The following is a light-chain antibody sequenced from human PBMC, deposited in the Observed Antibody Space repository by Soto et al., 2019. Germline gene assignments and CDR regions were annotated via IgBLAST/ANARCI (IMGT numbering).Light chain of an antibody. V-gene: IGKV1-39*01. CDR1: QNIDMY. CDR3: QQTCNSPPWR. Sequence: DIHMTQSPSSLSASVGDTVTITCRASQNIDMYLNWYQQKPGKAPRVLISGASNLQSGVPSRFIGSGSGAAFILTIISLQSEDFVSYYCQQTCNSPPWRFGQGTKVEVK. CDR2: GAS. J-gene: IGKJ1*01.